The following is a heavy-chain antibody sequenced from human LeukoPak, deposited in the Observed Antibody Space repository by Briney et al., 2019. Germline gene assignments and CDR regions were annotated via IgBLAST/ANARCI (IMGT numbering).Heavy chain of an antibody. J-gene: IGHJ3*02. Sequence: SVKVSCKASGFTFTSSAMQWVRQARGQRLEWIGWIVVGSGNTNYAPKFQERVTITRDMSTSTAYMELSSLRSEDAAVYYCAAASYQSDDAFDIWGQGTMVTVSS. CDR2: IVVGSGNT. D-gene: IGHD2-2*01. CDR3: AAASYQSDDAFDI. CDR1: GFTFTSSA. V-gene: IGHV1-58*02.